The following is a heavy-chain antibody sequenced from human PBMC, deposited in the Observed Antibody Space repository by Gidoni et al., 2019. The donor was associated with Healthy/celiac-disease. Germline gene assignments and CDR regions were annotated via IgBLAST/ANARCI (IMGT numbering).Heavy chain of an antibody. J-gene: IGHJ6*02. Sequence: EVQLVETGGGLIQPGGSLRLSCAASGFTVSCNHMSWVRQAPGKGLEWVSVIYSGGSTYYADSVKGRFTISRDNSKNTLYLQMNSLRAEDTAVYYCAATSIAARYYYYYYGMDVWGQGTTVTVSS. D-gene: IGHD6-6*01. CDR2: IYSGGST. CDR3: AATSIAARYYYYYYGMDV. V-gene: IGHV3-53*02. CDR1: GFTVSCNH.